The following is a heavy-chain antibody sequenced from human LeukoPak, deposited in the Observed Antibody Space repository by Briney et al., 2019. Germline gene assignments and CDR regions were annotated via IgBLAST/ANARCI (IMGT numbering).Heavy chain of an antibody. J-gene: IGHJ5*01. CDR3: ARSDEGGYDLSWFDP. CDR2: IYHSGST. CDR1: GGSIISGNW. D-gene: IGHD5-12*01. Sequence: SGTLSLTCTISGGSIISGNWWSWVRQPPGKGLEWIGKIYHSGSTNYNPSLKSRVTISVDTSKNQFSLKLSSVTAADTAVYYCARSDEGGYDLSWFDPWGQGTLVTVSS. V-gene: IGHV4-4*02.